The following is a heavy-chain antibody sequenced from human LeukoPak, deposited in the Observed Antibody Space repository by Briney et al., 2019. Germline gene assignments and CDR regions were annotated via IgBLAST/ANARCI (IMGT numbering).Heavy chain of an antibody. CDR3: ARGLKRRYFDWLLPTYFDY. J-gene: IGHJ4*02. Sequence: SETLSLTCAVYGGSFSGYYWSSIRQPPGKGLEWIGEINHSGSTNYNPSLKGRVTISVDTSKNQFSLKLSSVTAADTAVYYCARGLKRRYFDWLLPTYFDYWGQGTLVTVSS. CDR1: GGSFSGYY. D-gene: IGHD3-9*01. V-gene: IGHV4-34*01. CDR2: INHSGST.